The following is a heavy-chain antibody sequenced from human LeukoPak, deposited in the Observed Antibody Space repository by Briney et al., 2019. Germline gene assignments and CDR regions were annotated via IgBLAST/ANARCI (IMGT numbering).Heavy chain of an antibody. D-gene: IGHD1-26*01. Sequence: SETLSLTCTVSGGSISSYYWSWIRQPPGKGLEWIGYIYYSGSTNYSPSLKSRVTISVDTSKNQFSLKLSSVTAADTAVYYCARLIPSEYYMDVWGKGTTVTISS. V-gene: IGHV4-59*01. CDR3: ARLIPSEYYMDV. CDR2: IYYSGST. CDR1: GGSISSYY. J-gene: IGHJ6*03.